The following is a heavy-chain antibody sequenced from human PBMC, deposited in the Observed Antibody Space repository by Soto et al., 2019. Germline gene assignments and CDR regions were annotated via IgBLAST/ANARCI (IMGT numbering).Heavy chain of an antibody. CDR3: AKVSRKGSAIDFDY. Sequence: QVQLVQSGAELKKPGASVKVSCKASGYTFSNYDMNWVRQATGQGPEWIGWVNPNNGDTGYAQKFQGRVTLTKDNSTTTAYMELTSLRSEDTAIYYCAKVSRKGSAIDFDYWGQGTLITVSS. CDR2: VNPNNGDT. V-gene: IGHV1-8*01. D-gene: IGHD3-10*01. J-gene: IGHJ4*02. CDR1: GYTFSNYD.